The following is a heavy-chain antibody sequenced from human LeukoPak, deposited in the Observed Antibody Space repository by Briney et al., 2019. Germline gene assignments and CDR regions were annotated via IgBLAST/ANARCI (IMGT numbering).Heavy chain of an antibody. D-gene: IGHD6-19*01. V-gene: IGHV3-9*01. J-gene: IGHJ4*02. CDR1: GFTFDDYA. Sequence: PGRSLRLSCAASGFTFDDYAMHWVRQAPGKGLGWVSGISWSSGSIGYADSVKGRFTISRDNAKNSLYLQMNSLRAEDTALYYCAKGKEEAVAGGSSVAFDYWGQGTLVTVSS. CDR2: ISWSSGSI. CDR3: AKGKEEAVAGGSSVAFDY.